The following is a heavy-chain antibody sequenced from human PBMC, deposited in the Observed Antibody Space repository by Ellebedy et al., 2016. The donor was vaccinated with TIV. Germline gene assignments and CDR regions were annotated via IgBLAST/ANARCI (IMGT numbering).Heavy chain of an antibody. V-gene: IGHV4-39*07. Sequence: MPSETLSLTCTVSGGSISNSSYYWGWIRQPPGKGLEWIGSIYYSGSAYYNPSLKSRVTVSVDTSKNQFSLNLSSVTAADTAVYYCARDPALPRGRIDTWGQGTLVTVSS. CDR3: ARDPALPRGRIDT. J-gene: IGHJ5*02. CDR2: IYYSGSA. CDR1: GGSISNSSYY.